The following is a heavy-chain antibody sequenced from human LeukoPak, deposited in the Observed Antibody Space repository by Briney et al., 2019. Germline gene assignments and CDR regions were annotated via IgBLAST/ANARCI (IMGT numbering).Heavy chain of an antibody. V-gene: IGHV4-4*02. CDR3: ARDGYRPTYYYDSSGYSPFDY. J-gene: IGHJ4*02. D-gene: IGHD3-22*01. CDR2: IYHSGST. CDR1: GGSISSSNW. Sequence: SETLSLTCAVSGGSISSSNWWSWVRQPPGKGLEWIGEIYHSGSTNYNPSLKSRVTISVDTSKNQFSLKLSSVTAADTAVYYCARDGYRPTYYYDSSGYSPFDYWGQGTLVTVSS.